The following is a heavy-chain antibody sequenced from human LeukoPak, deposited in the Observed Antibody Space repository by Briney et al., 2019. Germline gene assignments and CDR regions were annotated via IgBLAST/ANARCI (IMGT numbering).Heavy chain of an antibody. CDR3: VADMGWYFHF. J-gene: IGHJ2*01. CDR2: IKKDGSET. V-gene: IGHV3-7*03. CDR1: GFTFDNYW. D-gene: IGHD1-26*01. Sequence: GGSLRLSCAASGFTFDNYWMHWVRQAPGKGLEWVATIKKDGSETYFVDSVKGRFTISRDNARNSVYLQMSSLRIEDTAVYYCVADMGWYFHFWGRGTLVTVSS.